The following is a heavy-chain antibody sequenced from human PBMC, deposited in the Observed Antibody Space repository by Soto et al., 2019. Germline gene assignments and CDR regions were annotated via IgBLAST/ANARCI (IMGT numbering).Heavy chain of an antibody. D-gene: IGHD3-22*01. CDR1: GASINNNY. J-gene: IGHJ6*02. Sequence: RSLTCTVSGASINNNYWNWIRQPPGKGLEWIGYIYYSGSPNYNPSLKSRVTISADTSKNQFSLNLRSVTAADTAVYYCARRAPSYDTSSYGDGMDVWGQGTTVTVSS. V-gene: IGHV4-59*01. CDR2: IYYSGSP. CDR3: ARRAPSYDTSSYGDGMDV.